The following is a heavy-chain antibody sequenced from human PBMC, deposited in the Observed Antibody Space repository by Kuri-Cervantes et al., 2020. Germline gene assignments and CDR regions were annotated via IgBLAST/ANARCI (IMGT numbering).Heavy chain of an antibody. CDR1: GFTFRNYG. J-gene: IGHJ4*02. D-gene: IGHD3-10*01. V-gene: IGHV3-30*03. Sequence: GGSLRLSCAASGFTFRNYGMHWVRQAPGEGLEWVALISYDGGHKSYADSVKGRFTISRDNAKNTLYLQMNSLKTEDTAVYYCTSLYGSGSEKAGLYFDYWGQGTLVTVSS. CDR2: ISYDGGHK. CDR3: TSLYGSGSEKAGLYFDY.